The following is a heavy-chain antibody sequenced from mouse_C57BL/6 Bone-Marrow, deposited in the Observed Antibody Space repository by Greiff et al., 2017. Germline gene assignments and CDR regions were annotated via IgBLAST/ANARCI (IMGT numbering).Heavy chain of an antibody. CDR2: IWSGGST. Sequence: VQLKQSGPGLVQPSQRLSITCTVSGFSFTSYGVHWVRQPPGKGLEWLGVIWSGGSTDYNADFISILSISKDNSKSQVFFKMNSQQADDTAIYYAAAHYDAMDYWGQGTSVTVSS. CDR1: GFSFTSYG. CDR3: AAHYDAMDY. J-gene: IGHJ4*01. V-gene: IGHV2-4*01.